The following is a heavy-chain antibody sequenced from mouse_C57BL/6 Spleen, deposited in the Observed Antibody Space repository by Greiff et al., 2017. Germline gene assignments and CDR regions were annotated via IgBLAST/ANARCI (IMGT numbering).Heavy chain of an antibody. D-gene: IGHD1-1*01. Sequence: QVQLKQSGAELARPGASVKLSCKASGYTFTSYGISWVKQRTGQGLEWIGEIYPRSGNTYYNEKFKGKATLTADKSSSTAYMELRSLTSEDSAVYFCASRRDGSSYNYWGQGTTLTVSS. V-gene: IGHV1-81*01. CDR1: GYTFTSYG. CDR3: ASRRDGSSYNY. CDR2: IYPRSGNT. J-gene: IGHJ2*01.